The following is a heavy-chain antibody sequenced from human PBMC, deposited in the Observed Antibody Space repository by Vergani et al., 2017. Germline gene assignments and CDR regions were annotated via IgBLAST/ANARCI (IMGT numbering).Heavy chain of an antibody. CDR1: GGSIRSTFYY. D-gene: IGHD6-13*01. V-gene: IGHV4-39*02. J-gene: IGHJ6*02. CDR2: IYYSGST. CDR3: ARDSSNYYGMDV. Sequence: QLQLQESDPGLVKPSETLSLTCTVSGGSIRSTFYYWGWIRQPPGKGLEWIGTIYYSGSTYYNPSLKSRVTISVDTSKNQFSLKLNSVTAADTAVYYCARDSSNYYGMDVWGQGTTVTVSS.